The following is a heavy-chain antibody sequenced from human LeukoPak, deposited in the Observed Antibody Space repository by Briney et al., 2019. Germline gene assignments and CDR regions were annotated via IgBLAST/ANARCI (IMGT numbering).Heavy chain of an antibody. V-gene: IGHV3-21*01. CDR1: GLTFSFSVYS. D-gene: IGHD5-18*01. CDR2: IISSSSYI. Sequence: SGGSLRLSCAASGLTFSFSVYSMNWVRQAPGKGLEWVSSIISSSSYIYYADSVNGRFTISGDNAKNSLYLQMNTLRAEDTAVYYCATSGYHYGLVDYWGQGTLVTVSS. CDR3: ATSGYHYGLVDY. J-gene: IGHJ4*02.